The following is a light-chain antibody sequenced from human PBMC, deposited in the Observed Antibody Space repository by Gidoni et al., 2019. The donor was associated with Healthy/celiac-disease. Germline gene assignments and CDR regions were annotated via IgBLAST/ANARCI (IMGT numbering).Light chain of an antibody. CDR3: QQSYSTLWT. V-gene: IGKV1-39*01. J-gene: IGKJ1*01. CDR2: AAS. Sequence: DIQLTESPSSLSASVGDRVTSTCRASQSISSYLNWYQHKPGKAPKLLIYAASSLQSGVPSRFSGSGSGTDFTLTISSLQPEDFATYYCQQSYSTLWTFGQGTKVEIK. CDR1: QSISSY.